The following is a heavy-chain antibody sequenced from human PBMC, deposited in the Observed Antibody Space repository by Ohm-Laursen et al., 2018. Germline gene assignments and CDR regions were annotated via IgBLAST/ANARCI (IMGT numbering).Heavy chain of an antibody. Sequence: SLRLSCSASGFTFSSYAMSWVRQAPGKGLEWVSAISGSGGSTYYADSVKGRFTISRDNSKNSLYLQMNSLRAEDTALYYCAKARNRGAVAGTLFDYWGQGTLVTVSS. CDR2: ISGSGGST. D-gene: IGHD6-19*01. V-gene: IGHV3-23*01. CDR3: AKARNRGAVAGTLFDY. CDR1: GFTFSSYA. J-gene: IGHJ4*02.